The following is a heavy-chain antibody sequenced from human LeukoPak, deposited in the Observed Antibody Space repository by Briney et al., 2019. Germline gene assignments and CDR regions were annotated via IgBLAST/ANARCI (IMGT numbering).Heavy chain of an antibody. CDR3: ARGPTTSETGYFDY. CDR2: INHRGDT. D-gene: IGHD1-1*01. J-gene: IGHJ4*03. Sequence: PSETLSLTCAVYGGSFSTYYWSWIRQSPGKGLEWIAEINHRGDTNYNPSVKSRVTISVDTSKSQFSLKVSSLTAADTAVYYCARGPTTSETGYFDYWGQGTLVTVSS. V-gene: IGHV4-34*01. CDR1: GGSFSTYY.